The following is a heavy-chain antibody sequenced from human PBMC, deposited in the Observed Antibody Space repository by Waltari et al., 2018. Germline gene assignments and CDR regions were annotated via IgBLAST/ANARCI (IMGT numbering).Heavy chain of an antibody. J-gene: IGHJ4*02. CDR2: IIPILGIA. Sequence: QVQLVQSGAEVKKPGSSVKVSCKASGGTFSSYAISWVRQAPGQGLEWMGGIIPILGIANYAQEFQGRVTITADKSTSTAYMELSSLRSEDTAVYYCARSDSGYEKAFDYWGQGTLVTVSS. CDR3: ARSDSGYEKAFDY. V-gene: IGHV1-69*10. D-gene: IGHD5-12*01. CDR1: GGTFSSYA.